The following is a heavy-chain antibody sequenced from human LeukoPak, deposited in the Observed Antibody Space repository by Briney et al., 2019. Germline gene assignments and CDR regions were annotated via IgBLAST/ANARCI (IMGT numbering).Heavy chain of an antibody. V-gene: IGHV1-18*01. D-gene: IGHD6-13*01. CDR2: ISAYNGNT. J-gene: IGHJ4*02. CDR3: ARARHSSSWLRSWSYYFDY. CDR1: GYTFTSYG. Sequence: ASVKVSCKASGYTFTSYGISWVRQAPGQGLEWMGWISAYNGNTNYAQKLQGRVTMTTDTSTSTAYMELRSLRSDDTAVYYCARARHSSSWLRSWSYYFDYWGQGTLVTVSS.